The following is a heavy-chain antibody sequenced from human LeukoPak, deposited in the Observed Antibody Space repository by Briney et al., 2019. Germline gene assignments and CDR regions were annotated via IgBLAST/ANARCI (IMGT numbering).Heavy chain of an antibody. V-gene: IGHV1-2*02. CDR1: GYTLTGYY. CDR3: GRAVADYYYYYMDV. J-gene: IGHJ6*03. CDR2: IDPNSGGT. D-gene: IGHD6-19*01. Sequence: APVKVSCKASGYTLTGYYIHWVRHAPGQGLEWMGWIDPNSGGTNYAQRFQGRVTMTRDTSINTAYMELSRLRSDDTAAYYCGRAVADYYYYYMDVWAKGTTVTVSS.